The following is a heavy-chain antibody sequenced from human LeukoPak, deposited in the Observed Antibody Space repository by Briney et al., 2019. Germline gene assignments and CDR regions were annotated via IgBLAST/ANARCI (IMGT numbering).Heavy chain of an antibody. V-gene: IGHV4-34*01. CDR1: GGSFSGYY. CDR3: ASGRGIAAAGKVSGWFDP. J-gene: IGHJ5*02. Sequence: SETLSLTCAVYGGSFSGYYWSWIRQPPGKGLEWIGEINHSGSTNHNPSLKSRVTISVDTSKNQFSLKLSSVTAADTAVYYCASGRGIAAAGKVSGWFDPWGQGTLVTVSS. D-gene: IGHD6-13*01. CDR2: INHSGST.